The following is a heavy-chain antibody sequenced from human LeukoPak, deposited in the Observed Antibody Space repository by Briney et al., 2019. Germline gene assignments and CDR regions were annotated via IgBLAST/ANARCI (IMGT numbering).Heavy chain of an antibody. CDR2: IYTSGST. J-gene: IGHJ6*03. Sequence: PSETLSLTCTVSGGSISSYYWSWIRQPAGKGLEWIGRIYTSGSTNYNPSLTSRVTISVDTSKNQFSLKLSSVTAADTAVYYCASGYSGYDYSQSWGYYYYMDVWGKGTTVTVSS. CDR1: GGSISSYY. D-gene: IGHD5-12*01. CDR3: ASGYSGYDYSQSWGYYYYMDV. V-gene: IGHV4-4*07.